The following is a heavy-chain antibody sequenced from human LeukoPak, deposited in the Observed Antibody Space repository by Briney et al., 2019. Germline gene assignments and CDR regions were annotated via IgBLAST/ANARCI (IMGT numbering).Heavy chain of an antibody. V-gene: IGHV4-34*01. D-gene: IGHD5-18*01. CDR2: INHSGST. J-gene: IGHJ4*02. CDR1: GGSFSGYY. Sequence: PSETLSLTCAVYGGSFSGYYWSWIRQPPGKGLEWIGEINHSGSTNYNPSLKSRVTISVDTSKNRFSLKLSSVTAADTAVYYCARKSVDTAMVTALSHWGQGTLVTVSS. CDR3: ARKSVDTAMVTALSH.